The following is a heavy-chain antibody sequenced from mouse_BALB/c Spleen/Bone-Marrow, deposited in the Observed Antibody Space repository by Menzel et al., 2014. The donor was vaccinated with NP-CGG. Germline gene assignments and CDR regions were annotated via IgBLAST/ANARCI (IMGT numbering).Heavy chain of an antibody. D-gene: IGHD2-3*01. Sequence: LVKTGASVKISCKASGYSFTGYYMHWVKQSPGKSLEWIGYISCYNGATSYNQKFKGKATFTVDTSSSTAYMQFNSLTSEDSAVYYCARGDGYYVDFDYCGQGTTLTVSS. CDR1: GYSFTGYY. V-gene: IGHV1S34*01. CDR2: ISCYNGAT. CDR3: ARGDGYYVDFDY. J-gene: IGHJ2*01.